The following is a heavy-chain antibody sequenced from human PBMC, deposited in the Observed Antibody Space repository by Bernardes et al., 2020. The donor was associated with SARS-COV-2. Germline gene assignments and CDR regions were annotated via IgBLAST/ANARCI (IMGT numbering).Heavy chain of an antibody. D-gene: IGHD3-10*01. CDR2: ISSSSVYM. J-gene: IGHJ2*01. V-gene: IGHV3-21*01. Sequence: GGSLRLSRAASGFAFSTYSMTWVRQAPGKGLECVSSISSSSVYMYYADSVKGRFTVSRDNAKNSLFLQMNSLRAEDTAVYYCARARGTYWYADFWGRGTLVTVSS. CDR1: GFAFSTYS. CDR3: ARARGTYWYADF.